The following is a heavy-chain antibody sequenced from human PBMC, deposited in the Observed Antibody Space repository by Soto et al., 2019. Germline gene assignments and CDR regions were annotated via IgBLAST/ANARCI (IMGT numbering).Heavy chain of an antibody. CDR1: GFTFSRHA. J-gene: IGHJ5*01. Sequence: EVQLLESGGGLVQPGGSLRLSCAASGFTFSRHAMTWVRQAPGKGLEWVSSISENSGGTYYADSVKGRFTISRANSKNALYLQMNSLRAEDTALYYCARTQNCFDSWGQGPLVTVSS. CDR2: ISENSGGT. CDR3: ARTQNCFDS. V-gene: IGHV3-23*01.